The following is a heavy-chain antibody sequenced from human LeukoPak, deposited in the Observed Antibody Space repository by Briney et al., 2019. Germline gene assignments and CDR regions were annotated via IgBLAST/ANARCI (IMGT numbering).Heavy chain of an antibody. V-gene: IGHV1-2*02. CDR2: INPNSGGT. Sequence: GASVKVSCKASGYTFTGYYMHWVRQAPGQGLEWMGWINPNSGGTNYAQKFQGRVTMTRDTSISTAYMELSRLRSDDTAVYYCARDPPYSPYYFDYWGQGTLVTVSS. J-gene: IGHJ4*02. D-gene: IGHD1-26*01. CDR3: ARDPPYSPYYFDY. CDR1: GYTFTGYY.